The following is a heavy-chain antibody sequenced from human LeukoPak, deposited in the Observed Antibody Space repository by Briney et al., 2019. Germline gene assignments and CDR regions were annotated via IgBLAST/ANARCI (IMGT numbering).Heavy chain of an antibody. CDR1: GFTFTSYA. V-gene: IGHV1-8*01. J-gene: IGHJ5*02. CDR2: MNLNSGNT. Sequence: ASVKVSCKASGFTFTSYAINWVRQATGQGVEWMGWMNLNSGNTAYAQKFQGRVTLTTNTSISTAYMELNSLRSEDTAVYYCASQYYYDSATSWFDPWGQGTLVTVSS. D-gene: IGHD3-10*01. CDR3: ASQYYYDSATSWFDP.